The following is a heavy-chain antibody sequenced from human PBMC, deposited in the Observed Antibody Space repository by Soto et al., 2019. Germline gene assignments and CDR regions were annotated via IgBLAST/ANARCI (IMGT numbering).Heavy chain of an antibody. CDR1: GFTFNNYA. CDR3: TKQWEQYYFDY. CDR2: ITGSGDNT. J-gene: IGHJ4*02. D-gene: IGHD1-26*01. Sequence: EVQLLESGGGLVQPGGSLRLSCAASGFTFNNYAMRWVRQAPGKGLEWVSSITGSGDNTYYADSVKGRFTISRDNSKNILVLQMISLRAEDTALYYCTKQWEQYYFDYWGQGTLVTVSS. V-gene: IGHV3-23*01.